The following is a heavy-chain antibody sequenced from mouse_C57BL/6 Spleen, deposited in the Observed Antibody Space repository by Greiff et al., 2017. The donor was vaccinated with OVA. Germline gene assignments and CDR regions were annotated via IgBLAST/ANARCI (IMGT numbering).Heavy chain of an antibody. CDR3: ARRDSSGYEDFDY. J-gene: IGHJ2*01. CDR1: GYAFSSYW. Sequence: VQLQQSGAELVKPGASVKISCKASGYAFSSYWMNWVKQRPGKGLEWIGQIYPGDGDTNYNGKFKGKATLTADKSSSTAYMQLGSLTSEDSAVYFCARRDSSGYEDFDYWGQGTTLTVSS. V-gene: IGHV1-80*01. CDR2: IYPGDGDT. D-gene: IGHD3-2*02.